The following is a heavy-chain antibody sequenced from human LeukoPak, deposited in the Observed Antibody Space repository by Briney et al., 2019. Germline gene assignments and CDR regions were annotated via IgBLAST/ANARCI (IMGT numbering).Heavy chain of an antibody. CDR2: IIPIFGTA. CDR1: GGTLSSYA. D-gene: IGHD3-22*01. Sequence: ASVKVSCKASGGTLSSYAISWVRQAPGQGLEWMGRIIPIFGTANYAQKFQGRVTITTDESTSTAYMELSSLRSEDTAVYYCARSPRYYYDSSGSLDYWGQGTLVTVSS. V-gene: IGHV1-69*05. J-gene: IGHJ4*02. CDR3: ARSPRYYYDSSGSLDY.